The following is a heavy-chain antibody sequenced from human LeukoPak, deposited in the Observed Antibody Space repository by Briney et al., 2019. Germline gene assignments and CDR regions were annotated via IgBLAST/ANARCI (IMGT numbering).Heavy chain of an antibody. CDR1: RGTFSSYA. D-gene: IGHD3-22*01. CDR3: HVSSEYGMDV. Sequence: ASVKVSCKASRGTFSSYAISWVRQAPGQGLEWMGWISAYNGNTNYAQKLQGRVTMTTDTSTSTAYMELRSLRSDDTAVYYCHVSSEYGMDVWGQGTTVTVSS. CDR2: ISAYNGNT. V-gene: IGHV1-18*01. J-gene: IGHJ6*02.